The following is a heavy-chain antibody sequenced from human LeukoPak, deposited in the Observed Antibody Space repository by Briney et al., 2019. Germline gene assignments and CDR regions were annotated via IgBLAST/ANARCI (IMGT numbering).Heavy chain of an antibody. CDR2: IKQDGSEK. V-gene: IGHV3-7*01. D-gene: IGHD2-2*03. CDR1: GFTFSSYW. Sequence: GGSLRLSCAASGFTFSSYWMSWVRQAPGKGLEWVANIKQDGSEKYYVDSVKGRFTISRDKAKNSLYLQMNSMRAEDTAVYYCARSGYCSSTSCMGYYYYYYMDVWGKGTTVTVSS. CDR3: ARSGYCSSTSCMGYYYYYYMDV. J-gene: IGHJ6*03.